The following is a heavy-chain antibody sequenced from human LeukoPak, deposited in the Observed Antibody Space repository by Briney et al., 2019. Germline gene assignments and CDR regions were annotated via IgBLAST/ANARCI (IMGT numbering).Heavy chain of an antibody. CDR1: GFTFSDYW. Sequence: TGGSLRLSCAASGFTFSDYWMHWVRQAPGRGLVWVSHINNDGSNATYADSVKGRFTISRDNSKSTLYLQMNSLRAEDTAVYFCAKDQSGSGWYKHWGQGTLVTVSS. V-gene: IGHV3-74*01. CDR2: INNDGSNA. D-gene: IGHD6-19*01. CDR3: AKDQSGSGWYKH. J-gene: IGHJ1*01.